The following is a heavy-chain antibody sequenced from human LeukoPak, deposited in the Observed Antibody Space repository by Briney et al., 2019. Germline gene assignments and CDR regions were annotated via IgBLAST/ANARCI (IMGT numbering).Heavy chain of an antibody. D-gene: IGHD6-19*01. CDR3: ARPRQWHRNDAFDI. CDR2: IDPSDSYT. V-gene: IGHV5-10-1*01. Sequence: GESLKISCTGSGYSFTSYWISWVRQMPGKGLEWMGRIDPSDSYTNYSPSFQGHVTISADKSISTAYLQWSSLKASATAMYYCARPRQWHRNDAFDIWGQGTMVTVSS. CDR1: GYSFTSYW. J-gene: IGHJ3*02.